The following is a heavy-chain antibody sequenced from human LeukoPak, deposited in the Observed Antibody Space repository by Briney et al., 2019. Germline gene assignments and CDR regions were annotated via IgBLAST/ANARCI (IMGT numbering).Heavy chain of an antibody. V-gene: IGHV3-30*18. J-gene: IGHJ6*02. CDR3: AKDELRMVRGVITPYYYGMDV. D-gene: IGHD3-10*01. CDR1: GFTFSSYG. CDR2: ISYDGSNK. Sequence: PGRSLRLSCAASGFTFSSYGMHWVRQAPGKGLEWVAVISYDGSNKYYADSVKGRFTISRDNSKNTLYLQMNSLRAEDTAVYYCAKDELRMVRGVITPYYYGMDVWGQGTTVTVSS.